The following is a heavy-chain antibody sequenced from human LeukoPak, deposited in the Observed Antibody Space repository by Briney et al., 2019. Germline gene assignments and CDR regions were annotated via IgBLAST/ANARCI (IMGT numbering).Heavy chain of an antibody. Sequence: GGSLRLSCAASGFTFSSYWMHWVRQAPGKGLVWVSRFNSDGSSTSYADSVKGRFTISRDNAKNTLYLQMNSLRAENTAVYYCARDWDYYFDYWGQGTLVTVSS. V-gene: IGHV3-74*01. J-gene: IGHJ4*02. D-gene: IGHD1-26*01. CDR1: GFTFSSYW. CDR3: ARDWDYYFDY. CDR2: FNSDGSST.